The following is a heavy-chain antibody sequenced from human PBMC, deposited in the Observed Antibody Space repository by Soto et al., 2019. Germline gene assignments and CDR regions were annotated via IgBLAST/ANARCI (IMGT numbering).Heavy chain of an antibody. CDR1: GYTFHNSG. J-gene: IGHJ4*02. V-gene: IGHV1-18*01. CDR3: ARLTGGFRIVLDY. Sequence: ASVKVSCKASGYTFHNSGVSWVRQAPGQGLEWMGRISAYNYNTHYAQNFEGRVTMTTDTSTSTAYMELRSLRSDDTAIYYCARLTGGFRIVLDYWGQGTQVTVTS. D-gene: IGHD3-16*01. CDR2: ISAYNYNT.